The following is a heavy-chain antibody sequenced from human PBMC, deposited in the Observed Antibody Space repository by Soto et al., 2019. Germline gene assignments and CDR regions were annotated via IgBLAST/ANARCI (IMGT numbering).Heavy chain of an antibody. J-gene: IGHJ4*02. D-gene: IGHD2-2*01. Sequence: SETLSLTCAVSGAXINTDDWWNWVRQPPGEGLEWIGEIHHDGKIIYNPSLKSRVTISVDTSKNQFSLKLSSVTAADTAVYYCARGGYCSSTSCYEYYFDYWGQGTLVTVSS. CDR2: IHHDGKI. CDR1: GAXINTDDW. CDR3: ARGGYCSSTSCYEYYFDY. V-gene: IGHV4-4*02.